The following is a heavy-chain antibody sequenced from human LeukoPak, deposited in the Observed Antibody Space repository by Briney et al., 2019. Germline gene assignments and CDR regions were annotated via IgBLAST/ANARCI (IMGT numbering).Heavy chain of an antibody. V-gene: IGHV4-34*01. J-gene: IGHJ4*02. CDR2: IKHSGST. Sequence: SETLSLTCAVYGGSFSGYYWSWIRQPPGKGLEWIGEIKHSGSTNYNPSLKSRVTISVDTFKNQFSLKLSSVTAADTAVYYCARTSYGGNAYYFDYWGQGTLVTVSS. CDR3: ARTSYGGNAYYFDY. D-gene: IGHD4-23*01. CDR1: GGSFSGYY.